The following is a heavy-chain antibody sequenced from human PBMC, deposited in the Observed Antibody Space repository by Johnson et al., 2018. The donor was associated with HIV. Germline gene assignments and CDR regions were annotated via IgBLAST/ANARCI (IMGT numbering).Heavy chain of an antibody. J-gene: IGHJ3*01. Sequence: QVLLVESGGGVVQPGRSLRLSCAASGFTFSSYGMHWVRQAPGKGLEWVAVISYDGSNKYYADSVKGRFTISRDNSKNTLDLQMNSLRAEDTAVYYCAKGYYYDSGGFPDAVDVWGQGTVVTVSS. V-gene: IGHV3-30*19. CDR1: GFTFSSYG. CDR3: AKGYYYDSGGFPDAVDV. D-gene: IGHD3-22*01. CDR2: ISYDGSNK.